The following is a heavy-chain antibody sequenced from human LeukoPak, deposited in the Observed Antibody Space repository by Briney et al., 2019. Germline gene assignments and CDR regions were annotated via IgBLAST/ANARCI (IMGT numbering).Heavy chain of an antibody. V-gene: IGHV3-48*03. CDR2: ISSSGSTI. CDR3: ARGATDVTRWFDP. CDR1: GFTFSSYE. D-gene: IGHD1-1*01. Sequence: GGSLRLSCAASGFTFSSYEMNWVRQAPGKGLEWVSYISSSGSTIYYADSVKGRFTISRDNAKNSLYLQMNSLRAEDTAVYYCARGATDVTRWFDPWGQGTRVTVSS. J-gene: IGHJ5*02.